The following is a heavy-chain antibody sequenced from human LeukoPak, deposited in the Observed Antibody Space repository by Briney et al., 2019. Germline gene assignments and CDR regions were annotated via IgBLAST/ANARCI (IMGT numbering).Heavy chain of an antibody. CDR3: ARMKRVTSYYYYYMDV. Sequence: PSETLSLTCTVSGGSISSYYWNWIRQPPGKGLEWIGEINHSGSTNYNPSLKSRVTISVDTSKNQFSLKLSSVTAADTAVYYCARMKRVTSYYYYYMDVWGKGTTVTVSS. D-gene: IGHD5-18*01. CDR1: GGSISSYY. J-gene: IGHJ6*03. CDR2: INHSGST. V-gene: IGHV4-34*01.